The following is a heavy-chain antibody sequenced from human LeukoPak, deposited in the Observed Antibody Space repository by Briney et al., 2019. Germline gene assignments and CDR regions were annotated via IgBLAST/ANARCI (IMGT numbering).Heavy chain of an antibody. CDR2: IYTSGST. CDR3: ASTGRTRYQDY. V-gene: IGHV4-61*02. D-gene: IGHD2-2*01. Sequence: PSETLSLTCTVSGGSISSGSYYWSWIRQPAGKGLEWIGRIYTSGSTNYNPSLKSRVTISVDTSKNQFSLKLSSVTAADTAVYYCASTGRTRYQDYWGQGTLVTISS. J-gene: IGHJ4*02. CDR1: GGSISSGSYY.